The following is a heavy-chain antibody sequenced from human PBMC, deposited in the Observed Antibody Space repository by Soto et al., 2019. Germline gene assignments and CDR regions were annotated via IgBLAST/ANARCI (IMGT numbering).Heavy chain of an antibody. J-gene: IGHJ4*02. CDR1: GFKFNNYA. D-gene: IGHD3-16*01. CDR3: AKDRRAGGNSAFYFDF. CDR2: ISAAGGGT. V-gene: IGHV3-23*01. Sequence: GGSMRLSCAASGFKFNNYAMSWVRQAPGKGLEWVSLISAAGGGTYYADSVKGRFTISRDNSHNTLYLQVHSLTAEDTAVYYCAKDRRAGGNSAFYFDFWGQGAQVTVYS.